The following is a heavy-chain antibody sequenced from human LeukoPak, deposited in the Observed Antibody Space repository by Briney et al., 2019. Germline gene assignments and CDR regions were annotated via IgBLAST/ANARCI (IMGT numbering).Heavy chain of an antibody. CDR1: GFTFSNAW. V-gene: IGHV3-15*01. Sequence: PGGSLRLSCAASGFTFSNAWMSWVRRAPGKGLEWVGRIKSKTDGGTTDYAAPVKGRFTISRDDSKNTLYLQMNSLKTEDTAVYYCTTRTIRITMIVVVDYWGQGTLVTVSS. J-gene: IGHJ4*02. D-gene: IGHD3-22*01. CDR3: TTRTIRITMIVVVDY. CDR2: IKSKTDGGTT.